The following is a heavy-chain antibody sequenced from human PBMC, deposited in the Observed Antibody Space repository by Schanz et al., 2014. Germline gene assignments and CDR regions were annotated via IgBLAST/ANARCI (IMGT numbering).Heavy chain of an antibody. V-gene: IGHV3-11*01. CDR3: ARENLNWEAFDI. D-gene: IGHD7-27*01. CDR2: ISRDGTTS. CDR1: GITFSDYA. J-gene: IGHJ3*02. Sequence: VQVVESGGGLVKPGGSLRLSCAASGITFSDYAMSWVRQAPGKGLEWLSYISRDGTTSYYADSVKGRFTISRDNAKNSLYLEMTSLRGEDTAVYYCARENLNWEAFDIWGQGTVVTVSS.